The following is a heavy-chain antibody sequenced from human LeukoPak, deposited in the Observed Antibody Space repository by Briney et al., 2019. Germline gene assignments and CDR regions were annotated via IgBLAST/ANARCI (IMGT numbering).Heavy chain of an antibody. D-gene: IGHD6-19*01. CDR3: ATLRRSGWYIGD. V-gene: IGHV1-2*02. J-gene: IGHJ4*02. Sequence: ASVKVSCKASGYTFSDYYMHWVRQAPGQGLEWMGWINPYSGGTNYAEKFQGRFTMTRDTSMTTAYMELSSLRSDDTAMYYCATLRRSGWYIGDWGQGNLVTVSS. CDR2: INPYSGGT. CDR1: GYTFSDYY.